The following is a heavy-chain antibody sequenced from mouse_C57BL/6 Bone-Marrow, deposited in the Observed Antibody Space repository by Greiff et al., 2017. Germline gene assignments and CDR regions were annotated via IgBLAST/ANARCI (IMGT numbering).Heavy chain of an antibody. CDR2: ISSSGST. CDR1: GYSITNGNHW. V-gene: IGHV3-4*01. D-gene: IGHD1-1*01. CDR3: ARGSYYYGSSPYYAMDY. Sequence: EVKLMESGPALVKPSQTVSLTCTVTGYSITNGNHWWNWIRQVSGSKLEWIGYISSSGSTDSNPSLKSRISITRDTSKNQLFLQLNSVTTEDIATYYCARGSYYYGSSPYYAMDYWGQGTSVTVSS. J-gene: IGHJ4*01.